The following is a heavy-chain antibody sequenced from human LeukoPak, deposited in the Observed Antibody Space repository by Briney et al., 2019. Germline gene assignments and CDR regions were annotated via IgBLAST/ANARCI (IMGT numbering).Heavy chain of an antibody. CDR2: ISGSGGST. V-gene: IGHV3-23*01. J-gene: IGHJ6*02. D-gene: IGHD6-13*01. CDR1: GFTFSSYA. CDR3: AKDAARVDYHYYGMDV. Sequence: PGGSLRLSCAASGFTFSSYAMSWVRQAPGKGLEWVSAISGSGGSTYYADSVKGRFTISRDNSKNTLYLQMNSLRAEDTAVYYCAKDAARVDYHYYGMDVWGQGTTVTVSS.